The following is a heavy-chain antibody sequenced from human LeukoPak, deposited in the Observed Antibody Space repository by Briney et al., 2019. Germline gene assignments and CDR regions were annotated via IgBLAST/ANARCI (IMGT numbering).Heavy chain of an antibody. V-gene: IGHV3-30*04. CDR3: ARGAHKRDDYGGFFDY. CDR1: GFIFSNYA. J-gene: IGHJ4*02. D-gene: IGHD4-23*01. Sequence: PGGSLRLSCAASGFIFSNYAMHWVRQAPGKGLEWVAVISYDGSNKYYADSVKGRFTISRDNSKNTLYLQMNSLRAEDTAVYYCARGAHKRDDYGGFFDYWGQGTLVTVSS. CDR2: ISYDGSNK.